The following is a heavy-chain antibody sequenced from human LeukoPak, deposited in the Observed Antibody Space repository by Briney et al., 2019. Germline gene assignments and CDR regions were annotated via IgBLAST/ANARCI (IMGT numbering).Heavy chain of an antibody. V-gene: IGHV4-59*01. D-gene: IGHD3-10*01. J-gene: IGHJ4*02. CDR2: LSYSGST. CDR1: GGSISSYY. Sequence: SETLSLTCTVSGGSISSYYWNWIRQPPGKGLEWIGYLSYSGSTNYNPSLKSRVTISVDTSRNQFSLKLSSVTAADTAVYYCARGRLGGSGSYYNVLDYWGQGTLVTVSS. CDR3: ARGRLGGSGSYYNVLDY.